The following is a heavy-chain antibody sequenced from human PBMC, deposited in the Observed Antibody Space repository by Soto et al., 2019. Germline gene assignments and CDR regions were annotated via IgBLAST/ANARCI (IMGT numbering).Heavy chain of an antibody. CDR1: GGSISSGGYY. D-gene: IGHD3-10*01. V-gene: IGHV4-31*03. CDR2: IYYSGST. J-gene: IGHJ5*02. CDR3: AREKYYYGSGSSRGSTPDLGWFDP. Sequence: SETLSLTCTVSGGSISSGGYYWSWIRQHPGKGLEWIGYIYYSGSTYYNPSLKSRVTISVDTSKNQFSLKLSSVTAADTAVYYCAREKYYYGSGSSRGSTPDLGWFDPWGQGTLVTVSS.